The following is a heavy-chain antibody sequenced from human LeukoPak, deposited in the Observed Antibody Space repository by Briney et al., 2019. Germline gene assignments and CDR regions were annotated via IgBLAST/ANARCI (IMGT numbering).Heavy chain of an antibody. CDR1: GFTFDDYA. V-gene: IGHV3-9*01. CDR3: ARSSDSGIQLWGGFDY. D-gene: IGHD5-18*01. Sequence: PGRSLRLSCAASGFTFDDYAMHWVRQAPGKGLEWVSGISWNSGSIGYADSVKGRFTISRDNSKNTLYLQMNSLRAEDTAVYYCARSSDSGIQLWGGFDYWGQGTLVTVSS. J-gene: IGHJ4*02. CDR2: ISWNSGSI.